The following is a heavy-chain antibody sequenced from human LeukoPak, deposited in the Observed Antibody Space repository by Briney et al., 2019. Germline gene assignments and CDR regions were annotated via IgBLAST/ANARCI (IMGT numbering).Heavy chain of an antibody. J-gene: IGHJ3*02. Sequence: SVKVSCKASGGTFSSYAISWVRQAPGQGLEWMGGIIPIFGTANYAQKFQGRVTITADESTSTAYMELSSLRSEDTAVYYCASPISHYYGSGSYYNVPSAFDIWGQGTMVTVSS. CDR2: IIPIFGTA. CDR3: ASPISHYYGSGSYYNVPSAFDI. V-gene: IGHV1-69*13. D-gene: IGHD3-10*01. CDR1: GGTFSSYA.